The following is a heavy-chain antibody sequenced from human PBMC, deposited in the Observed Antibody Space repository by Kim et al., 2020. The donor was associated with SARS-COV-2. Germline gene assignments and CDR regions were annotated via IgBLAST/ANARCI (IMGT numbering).Heavy chain of an antibody. CDR2: INSDGSGT. D-gene: IGHD5-12*01. CDR1: GFNINSFW. Sequence: GGSLRLSCAASGFNINSFWMEWVRRAPGKGLVWVSRINSDGSGTDYADSVKGRFTISRDNANNTLFLQMDSMRVEDTAVYYCARVRGDGYNFIKFTYYYHYQDGMAVWGQGTTVTVSS. J-gene: IGHJ6*02. V-gene: IGHV3-74*01. CDR3: ARVRGDGYNFIKFTYYYHYQDGMAV.